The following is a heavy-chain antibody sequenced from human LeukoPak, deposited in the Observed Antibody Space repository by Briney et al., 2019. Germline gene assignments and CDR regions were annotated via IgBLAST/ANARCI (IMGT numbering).Heavy chain of an antibody. D-gene: IGHD6-19*01. CDR2: IRYDGSNK. Sequence: GGSLRLSCAASGFTFSSYGMHWVRQAPGKGLERVAFIRYDGSNKYYADSVKGRFTISRDNSKNTLYLQMNSLRAEDTGVYYCAKDLSSGSRRAYWGQGTLVTVSS. CDR1: GFTFSSYG. V-gene: IGHV3-30*02. J-gene: IGHJ4*02. CDR3: AKDLSSGSRRAY.